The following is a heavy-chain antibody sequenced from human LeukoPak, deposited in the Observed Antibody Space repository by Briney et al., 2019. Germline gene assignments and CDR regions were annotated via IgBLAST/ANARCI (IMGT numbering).Heavy chain of an antibody. CDR1: GYTFTSYY. Sequence: ASVKVSCKASGYTFTSYYMHWVRQAPGQGLEWMGIINPSGGSTSYAQKFQGRVTMTRNTSISTAYMELSSLRSEDTAVYYCARLFMVRGVKTFDIWGQGTMVTVSS. CDR3: ARLFMVRGVKTFDI. CDR2: INPSGGST. D-gene: IGHD3-10*01. J-gene: IGHJ3*02. V-gene: IGHV1-46*01.